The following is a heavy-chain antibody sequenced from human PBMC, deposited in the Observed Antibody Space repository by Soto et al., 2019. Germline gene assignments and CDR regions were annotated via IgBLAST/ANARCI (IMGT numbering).Heavy chain of an antibody. D-gene: IGHD2-2*01. J-gene: IGHJ3*02. CDR3: ARRLIVVVPAAMASDAFDI. Sequence: QLQLQESGPGLVKPSETLSLTCTVSGGSISSSSYYWGWIRQPPGKGLEWIGSIYYSGSTYYNPSLKSRVTISVDTSKNQFSLKLSSVTAADTAVYYCARRLIVVVPAAMASDAFDIWGQGTMVTVSS. V-gene: IGHV4-39*01. CDR1: GGSISSSSYY. CDR2: IYYSGST.